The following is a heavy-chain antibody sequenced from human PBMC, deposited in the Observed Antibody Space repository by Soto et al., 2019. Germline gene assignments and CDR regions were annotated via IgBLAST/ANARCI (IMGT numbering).Heavy chain of an antibody. J-gene: IGHJ5*01. Sequence: QVQLEQSGAEVKTPGASVKVSCKASGYTFASYDINWVRQAPRQGLEWMAWMNPNSGNTNYAQKFQGRLTMTRDTALSIAHMELSGLRNEDTAVYYCARSNGYNFNWLDSWGQGTLVIVSA. CDR3: ARSNGYNFNWLDS. CDR2: MNPNSGNT. CDR1: GYTFASYD. D-gene: IGHD1-20*01. V-gene: IGHV1-8*01.